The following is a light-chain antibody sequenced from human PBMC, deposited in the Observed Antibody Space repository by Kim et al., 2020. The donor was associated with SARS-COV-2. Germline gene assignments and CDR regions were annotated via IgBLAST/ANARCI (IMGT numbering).Light chain of an antibody. CDR3: QSYDSRFWV. V-gene: IGLV6-57*02. CDR1: SGAIATNQ. Sequence: GRTATITCTASSGAIATNQVQWYQQRPGSAPTTVIYADSLRASGVPDRFSGSIDSSSNSASLTISGLKTEDEADYYCQSYDSRFWVFGGGTQLTVL. CDR2: ADS. J-gene: IGLJ3*02.